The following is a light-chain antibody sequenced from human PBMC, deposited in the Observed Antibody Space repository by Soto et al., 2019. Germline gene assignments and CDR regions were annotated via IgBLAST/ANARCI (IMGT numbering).Light chain of an antibody. Sequence: DIQMTQSPSSLSASVGARVTITCRASQGISNSLAWYQQKPGKVPKLLIYAASTLQSGVPSRFSGSGSGTDFTLTISSLQPEDVATYYCEKYNSAPWTFGQGTKVEIK. J-gene: IGKJ1*01. CDR3: EKYNSAPWT. CDR2: AAS. V-gene: IGKV1-27*01. CDR1: QGISNS.